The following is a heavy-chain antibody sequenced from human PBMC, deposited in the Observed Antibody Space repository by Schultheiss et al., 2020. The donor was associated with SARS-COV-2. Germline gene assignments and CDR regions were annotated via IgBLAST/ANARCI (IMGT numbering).Heavy chain of an antibody. CDR3: ARRGGNWNYVGDNWFDP. J-gene: IGHJ5*02. V-gene: IGHV5-51*01. D-gene: IGHD1-7*01. Sequence: GGSLRLSCKGSGYSFTSYWIGWVRQMPGKGLEWMGIIYPGDSDTRYSPSFQGQVTISADKSVSTAYLQWSSLKASDTAIYYCARRGGNWNYVGDNWFDPWGQGTLVTVSS. CDR1: GYSFTSYW. CDR2: IYPGDSDT.